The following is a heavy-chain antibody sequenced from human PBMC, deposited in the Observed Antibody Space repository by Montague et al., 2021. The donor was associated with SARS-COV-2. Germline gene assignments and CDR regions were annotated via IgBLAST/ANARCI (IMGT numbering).Heavy chain of an antibody. D-gene: IGHD3-10*01. V-gene: IGHV4-39*07. Sequence: SETLSLTCTVSRDSISSHNYFWAWIRQPPGKGLEWIGSVDYSGLTFYNPSLESRVTISVDTSKKQFSRQVNSVTAAETAVYYWAKDGEALAWGTFAIWGQGTMVPVSS. J-gene: IGHJ3*02. CDR2: VDYSGLT. CDR3: AKDGEALAWGTFAI. CDR1: RDSISSHNYF.